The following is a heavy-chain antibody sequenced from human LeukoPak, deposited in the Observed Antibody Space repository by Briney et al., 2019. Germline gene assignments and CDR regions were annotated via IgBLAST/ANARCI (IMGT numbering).Heavy chain of an antibody. CDR3: VRGATSGAYYGFDV. D-gene: IGHD4/OR15-4a*01. V-gene: IGHV3-73*01. J-gene: IGHJ6*02. CDR2: IRRKANNYAT. CDR1: GFIFSDST. Sequence: PGGSLRLSCAASGFIFSDSTIHWVRQASGKGLEWPGRIRRKANNYATAYASSVEGRFTLSRDDSKNTAYLQMNSLKSEDTAVYYCVRGATSGAYYGFDVWGQGATVTVSS.